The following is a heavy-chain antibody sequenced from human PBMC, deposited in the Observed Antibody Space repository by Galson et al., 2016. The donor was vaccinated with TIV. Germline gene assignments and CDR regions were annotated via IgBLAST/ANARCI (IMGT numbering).Heavy chain of an antibody. CDR2: ISGGGGSS. V-gene: IGHV3-23*01. CDR3: AKMDSSGFDYVRRFDF. J-gene: IGHJ4*02. CDR1: GFTFSSYA. Sequence: SLRLSCAASGFTFSSYALTWVRQAPGKGLEWVSAISGGGGSSYYGDSVKGRFTISRDNSEKMLYLQMSSLRAEDTAVYFCAKMDSSGFDYVRRFDFWGQGTLATVSS. D-gene: IGHD3-22*01.